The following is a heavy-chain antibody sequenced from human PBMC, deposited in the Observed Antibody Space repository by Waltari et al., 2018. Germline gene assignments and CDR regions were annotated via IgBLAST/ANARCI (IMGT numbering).Heavy chain of an antibody. CDR1: GYSFTNYW. CDR3: ARRWCSGGVCYGDY. D-gene: IGHD2-8*02. J-gene: IGHJ4*02. V-gene: IGHV5-51*01. CDR2: IYHTASDT. Sequence: EVQLVQSGTEVKKPGESLKISCKGSGYSFTNYWIGWVRQMPGKGLEWMGIIYHTASDTGYSPSCQGQVTSSADKSISTTDRQWSSLKASDTAMYYCARRWCSGGVCYGDYWGQGTLVTV.